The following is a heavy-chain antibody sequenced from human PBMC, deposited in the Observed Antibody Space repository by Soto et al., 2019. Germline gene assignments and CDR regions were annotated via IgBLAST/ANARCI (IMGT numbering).Heavy chain of an antibody. CDR2: ISYDGSNE. CDR3: AKDSNYYGSGSYPNV. J-gene: IGHJ4*02. Sequence: ESGGGVVQPGGSLRLSCAASGFTFSSYGMHWVRQAPGKGLEWVAVISYDGSNEYYADSVKGRFTISRDNSQSTLYLQMSSLRAEDTALYYCAKDSNYYGSGSYPNVWGQGTLVTVSS. V-gene: IGHV3-30*18. D-gene: IGHD3-10*01. CDR1: GFTFSSYG.